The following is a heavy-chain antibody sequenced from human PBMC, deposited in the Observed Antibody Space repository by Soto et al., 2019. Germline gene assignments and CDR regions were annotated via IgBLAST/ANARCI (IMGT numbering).Heavy chain of an antibody. J-gene: IGHJ4*02. D-gene: IGHD3-10*01. CDR1: GASIRGSYYF. CDR2: VYSTGST. CDR3: ATPTPLRGAMITNINFDF. Sequence: SETLSLTCTVTGASIRGSYYFWSWIRQPPGEGLEWLGYVYSTGSTYYNPSLKSRISMSVDTSKNQFSLILSSVSAADTAVYYCATPTPLRGAMITNINFDFWGQGTPVTVSS. V-gene: IGHV4-30-4*08.